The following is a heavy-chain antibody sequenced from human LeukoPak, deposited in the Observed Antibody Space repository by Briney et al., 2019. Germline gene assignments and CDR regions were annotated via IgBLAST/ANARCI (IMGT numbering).Heavy chain of an antibody. CDR2: IYYSEST. D-gene: IGHD6-19*01. CDR1: GGSISSYY. J-gene: IGHJ4*02. V-gene: IGHV4-59*01. Sequence: SETLSLTCTVSGGSISSYYWSWIRQPPGKGLEWIGYIYYSESTNYNPSLKRRVTISVDTSKNQFSLKLSSVTAADTAVYYCARTLAVAGGYHDYWGQGTLVTVSS. CDR3: ARTLAVAGGYHDY.